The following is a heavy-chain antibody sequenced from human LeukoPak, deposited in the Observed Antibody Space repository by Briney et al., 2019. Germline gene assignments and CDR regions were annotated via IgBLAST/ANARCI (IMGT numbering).Heavy chain of an antibody. CDR3: SRSLDY. J-gene: IGHJ4*02. Sequence: GGSLRLSCAASGFPFSDYWMDWVRQAPGKGVEWVANINQDGRIQYYVDSVRGRFIISRNNAKNSLYLQMYSLRAEDTAIYFCSRSLDYLGQGALVTVSS. CDR2: INQDGRIQ. CDR1: GFPFSDYW. V-gene: IGHV3-7*01.